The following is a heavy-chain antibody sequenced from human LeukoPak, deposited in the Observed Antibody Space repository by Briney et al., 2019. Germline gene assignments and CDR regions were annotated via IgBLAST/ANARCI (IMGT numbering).Heavy chain of an antibody. CDR3: ARGKPRYDSSDYYPFDY. CDR1: GYTFTSYA. V-gene: IGHV1-69*13. Sequence: SVKVSCKASGYTFTSYAISWVRQAPGQGHEWMGGIIPIFGTANYAQKFQGRVTITADESTSTAYMELSSLRSEDTAVYYCARGKPRYDSSDYYPFDYWGQGTLVTVSS. CDR2: IIPIFGTA. D-gene: IGHD3-22*01. J-gene: IGHJ4*02.